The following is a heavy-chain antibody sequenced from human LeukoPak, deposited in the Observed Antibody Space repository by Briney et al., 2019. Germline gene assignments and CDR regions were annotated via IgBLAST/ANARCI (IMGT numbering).Heavy chain of an antibody. Sequence: PSETLSLTCTVSGGSISSSSYYWGWIRQPPGKGLEWIGSIYYSGSTYYNPSLKSRVTISVDTSKNQFSLKLSSVTAADTAVYYCARDQGITMVRGVIIRIPYYYMDVWGKGTTVTISS. CDR3: ARDQGITMVRGVIIRIPYYYMDV. J-gene: IGHJ6*03. CDR2: IYYSGST. D-gene: IGHD3-10*01. V-gene: IGHV4-39*07. CDR1: GGSISSSSYY.